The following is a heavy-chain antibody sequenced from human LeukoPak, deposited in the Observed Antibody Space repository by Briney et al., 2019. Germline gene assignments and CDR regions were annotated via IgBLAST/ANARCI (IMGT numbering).Heavy chain of an antibody. Sequence: GASVNVSFKASGYTFTSYVISGVRQAPGRGLEGMGWINAYNGYTNYAQKLQGRVTMTTDTSTSTAYMELRSLRSDGTAVYYCARDSRWLQLIAYYFDYWGQGTLVTVSS. CDR1: GYTFTSYV. V-gene: IGHV1-18*01. J-gene: IGHJ4*02. CDR2: INAYNGYT. D-gene: IGHD5-24*01. CDR3: ARDSRWLQLIAYYFDY.